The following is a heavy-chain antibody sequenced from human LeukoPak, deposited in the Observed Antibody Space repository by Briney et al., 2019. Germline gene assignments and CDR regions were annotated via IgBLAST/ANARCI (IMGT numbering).Heavy chain of an antibody. CDR3: ARDLGYCSGGSCYSDAFDI. Sequence: SETLSLTCAVSGGSISSPSYFWGWIRQPPGKGLEWIGSIYFSGNSYYNPSLKSRATISVDTSKNQFSLRLSSVTAADTAVYYCARDLGYCSGGSCYSDAFDIWGQGTMVTVSS. CDR1: GGSISSPSYF. J-gene: IGHJ3*02. D-gene: IGHD2-15*01. V-gene: IGHV4-39*02. CDR2: IYFSGNS.